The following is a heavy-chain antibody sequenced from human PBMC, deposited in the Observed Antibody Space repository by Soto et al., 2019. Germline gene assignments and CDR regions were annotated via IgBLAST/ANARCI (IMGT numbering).Heavy chain of an antibody. D-gene: IGHD3-3*01. CDR1: GFTFRSNS. CDR2: ISSSSSTI. Sequence: EVQVVESGGGLVQPGGSLRLSCAASGFTFRSNSMNWVRQAPGKGLEWISYISSSSSTIYAYSVKGRFTISRDNAKNSLYLQMNSLRDEDTAVYYCARVIWSGHLTSDLWGQGTLVTVSS. CDR3: ARVIWSGHLTSDL. V-gene: IGHV3-48*02. J-gene: IGHJ5*02.